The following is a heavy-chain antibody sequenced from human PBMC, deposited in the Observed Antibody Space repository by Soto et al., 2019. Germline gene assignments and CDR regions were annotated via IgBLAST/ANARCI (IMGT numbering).Heavy chain of an antibody. V-gene: IGHV3-23*01. CDR1: GFTFSSYA. Sequence: PGGSLRLSCAASGFTFSSYAMSWVRQAPGKGLEWVSAISGSGGCTYYADSVKGRFTISRDNSKNTVSLQMNNLRTEDTAVYYCARGFPTVPTWLLFDSWGQGALVIVSS. D-gene: IGHD4-17*01. J-gene: IGHJ4*02. CDR3: ARGFPTVPTWLLFDS. CDR2: ISGSGGCT.